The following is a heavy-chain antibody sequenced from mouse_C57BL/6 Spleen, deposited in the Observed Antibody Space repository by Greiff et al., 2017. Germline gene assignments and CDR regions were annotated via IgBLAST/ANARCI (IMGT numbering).Heavy chain of an antibody. CDR2: ISSGGSYT. CDR3: ARQGYYGSSSSYFDY. V-gene: IGHV5-6*01. CDR1: GFTFSSYG. Sequence: EVKLMESGGDLVKPGGSLKLSCAASGFTFSSYGMSWVRQTPDKRLEWVATISSGGSYTYYPDSVKGRFTISRDNAKNTLYLQMSSLKSEDTAMYYCARQGYYGSSSSYFDYWGQGTTLTVSS. D-gene: IGHD1-1*01. J-gene: IGHJ2*01.